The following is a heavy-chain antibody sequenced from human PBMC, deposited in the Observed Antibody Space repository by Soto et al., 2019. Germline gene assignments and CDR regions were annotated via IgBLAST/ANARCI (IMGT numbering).Heavy chain of an antibody. Sequence: QVQMVQPGAEVKKPGASVKVSCKCSGYTFTDYYIHWVRQAPGQGVEWMARINPNTGATDSAEKFQGRFTITRDSSITTAYMEVSSLRSYVTAVFYCARVGEFWSADHPKGGFTCLVYWGHGPLVTVSS. D-gene: IGHD3-3*01. J-gene: IGHJ4*01. CDR2: INPNTGAT. CDR1: GYTFTDYY. V-gene: IGHV1-2*06. CDR3: ARVGEFWSADHPKGGFTCLVY.